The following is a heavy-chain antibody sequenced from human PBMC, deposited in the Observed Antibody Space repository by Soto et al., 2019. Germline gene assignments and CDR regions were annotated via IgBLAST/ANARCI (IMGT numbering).Heavy chain of an antibody. Sequence: PGGSLRLSCAASGFTFSSYAMHWVRQAPGKGLEWVAAISYDGSNKYYADSVKGRFTISRDNSKNTLYLQMNSLRAEDTAVYYCARDRSEWLDAFDIWGQGTMVTVSS. V-gene: IGHV3-30-3*01. CDR1: GFTFSSYA. J-gene: IGHJ3*02. CDR2: ISYDGSNK. D-gene: IGHD5-12*01. CDR3: ARDRSEWLDAFDI.